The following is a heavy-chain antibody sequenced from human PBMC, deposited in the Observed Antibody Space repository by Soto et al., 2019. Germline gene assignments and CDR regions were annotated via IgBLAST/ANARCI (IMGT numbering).Heavy chain of an antibody. D-gene: IGHD6-13*01. J-gene: IGHJ5*02. CDR2: IIPIFGTA. CDR3: ARYYSSSWYDWFDP. V-gene: IGHV1-69*13. Sequence: SVKVSCKASGGTFSSYAISWVRPAPGQGLEWMGGIIPIFGTANYAQKFQGRVTIAADESTSTAYMELSSMRSEDTAVYYWARYYSSSWYDWFDPWGQGTLVTVSS. CDR1: GGTFSSYA.